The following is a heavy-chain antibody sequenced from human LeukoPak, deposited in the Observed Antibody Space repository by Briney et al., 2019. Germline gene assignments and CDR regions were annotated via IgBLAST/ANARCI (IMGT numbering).Heavy chain of an antibody. CDR1: GGSFSGYY. V-gene: IGHV4-34*01. CDR3: ARSRNLERWLQFGYFDY. D-gene: IGHD5-12*01. J-gene: IGHJ4*02. CDR2: INHSGST. Sequence: SETLSLTCAVYGGSFSGYYWSWIRQPPGKGLEWIGEINHSGSTNYNPSLKSRVTISVDTSKNQFSLKLSSVTAADTAVYYYARSRNLERWLQFGYFDYWGQGTLVTVSS.